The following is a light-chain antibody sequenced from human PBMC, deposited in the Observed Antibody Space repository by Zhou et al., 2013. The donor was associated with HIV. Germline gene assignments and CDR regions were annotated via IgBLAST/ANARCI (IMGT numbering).Light chain of an antibody. V-gene: IGKV3-15*01. Sequence: EIVLTQSPGTLSLSPGERATLSCRASQSVGTNLAWYQQKPGQSPRLLMNGASTRATGIPATFSGSGSGTDFTLTITSLQSEDCAVYYCQQYNAWPFTFGPGTKLEVK. J-gene: IGKJ3*01. CDR1: QSVGTN. CDR2: GAS. CDR3: QQYNAWPFT.